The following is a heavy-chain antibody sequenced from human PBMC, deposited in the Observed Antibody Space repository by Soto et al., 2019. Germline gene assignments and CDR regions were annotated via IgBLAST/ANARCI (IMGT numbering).Heavy chain of an antibody. V-gene: IGHV3-21*01. J-gene: IGHJ3*02. D-gene: IGHD3-22*01. Sequence: GGALRLSCAAYGFTFSSYSMNWVRQAPGKGLEWVSSISSSSSYIYYADSVKGRFTISRDNAKNSLYLQMNSLRAEDTAVYYCARPSTMIVVVDAFDIWGQGTMVTVSS. CDR3: ARPSTMIVVVDAFDI. CDR2: ISSSSSYI. CDR1: GFTFSSYS.